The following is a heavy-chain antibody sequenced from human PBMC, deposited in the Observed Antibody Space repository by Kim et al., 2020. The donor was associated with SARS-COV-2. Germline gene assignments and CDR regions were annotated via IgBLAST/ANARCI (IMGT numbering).Heavy chain of an antibody. CDR2: IIPGESA. CDR1: AGSFSGYY. CDR3: ARGGRDGQKLWPRYFDY. Sequence: SETLSLTCGVYAGSFSGYYWSWIRQPPGKGLEWIGEIIPGESAYYNPSLKSRVTISVDTSKNQFSLKLSSVTAADTAVYYCARGGRDGQKLWPRYFDYWGQGTLVTVSS. V-gene: IGHV4-34*01. J-gene: IGHJ4*02. D-gene: IGHD2-21*01.